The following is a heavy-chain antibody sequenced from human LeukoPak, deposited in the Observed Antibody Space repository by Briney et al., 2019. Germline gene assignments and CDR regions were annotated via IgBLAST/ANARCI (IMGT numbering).Heavy chain of an antibody. CDR2: IYFSGST. CDR3: ATTVGSYFDY. J-gene: IGHJ4*02. CDR1: GGSITSTSYF. V-gene: IGHV4-39*01. D-gene: IGHD3-16*01. Sequence: SETLSLTCTVSGGSITSTSYFWAWIRQPPGKGLEWIGSIYFSGSTHYNPSLKSRSTISEDTSKKQISLRVRSVTAADTAVYYCATTVGSYFDYWSQGTLVTVSS.